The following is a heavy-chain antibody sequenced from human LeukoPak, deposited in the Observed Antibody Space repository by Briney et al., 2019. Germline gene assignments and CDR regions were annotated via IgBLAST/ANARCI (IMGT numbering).Heavy chain of an antibody. Sequence: PGGSLRLSCAASGFTFSRYWMTWVRQAPGKGLQWVANIKQDGSEKYYVDSVKGRFTISRDNAKNSLYLQMNSLRAEDTAVYYCATSCYYHDSSGPGACDFGGQGTMVTVSS. CDR2: IKQDGSEK. CDR3: ATSCYYHDSSGPGACDF. V-gene: IGHV3-7*01. D-gene: IGHD3-22*01. CDR1: GFTFSRYW. J-gene: IGHJ3*01.